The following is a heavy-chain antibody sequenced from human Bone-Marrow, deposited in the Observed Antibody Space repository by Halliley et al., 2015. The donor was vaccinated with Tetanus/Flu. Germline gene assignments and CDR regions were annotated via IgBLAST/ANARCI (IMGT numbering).Heavy chain of an antibody. D-gene: IGHD6-19*01. CDR3: ARGHRVSNGWGTYYNYGMDA. J-gene: IGHJ6*02. V-gene: IGHV4-34*01. CDR2: IIPYGNI. Sequence: LSCAVYGGSFGDSGYYWNWCRQPPGKGLEWIGEIIPYGNINYNQSLQSRVTISVDTSKNQFSLKLSSVSAADTAVYYCARGHRVSNGWGTYYNYGMDAWGQGTAVSVSS. CDR1: GGSFGDSGYY.